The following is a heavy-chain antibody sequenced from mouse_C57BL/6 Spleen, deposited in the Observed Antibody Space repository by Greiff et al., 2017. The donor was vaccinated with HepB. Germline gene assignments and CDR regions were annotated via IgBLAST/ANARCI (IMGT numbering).Heavy chain of an antibody. D-gene: IGHD1-1*01. CDR3: ARQYYYGSSYGDWYFDV. CDR2: ISNGGGST. CDR1: GFTFSDYY. J-gene: IGHJ1*03. Sequence: DVKLVESGGGLVQPGGSLKLSCAASGFTFSDYYMYWVRQTPEKRLEWVAYISNGGGSTYYPDTVKGRFTISRDNAKNTLYLQMSRLKSEDTAMYYCARQYYYGSSYGDWYFDVWGTGTTVTVSS. V-gene: IGHV5-12*01.